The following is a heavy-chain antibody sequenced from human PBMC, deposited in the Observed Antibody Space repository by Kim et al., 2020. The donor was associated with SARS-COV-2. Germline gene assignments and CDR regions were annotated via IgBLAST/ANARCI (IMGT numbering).Heavy chain of an antibody. V-gene: IGHV3-53*01. D-gene: IGHD6-19*01. J-gene: IGHJ4*02. CDR2: IYSAGST. CDR3: AREGAVAGHIDY. Sequence: GGSLRLSCVASGFTVSTNNMNWVRQAPGKGLEWVSLIYSAGSTYYADSVTGRFTISRDNSKNTLYLQMNSLRAEDTAMYYRAREGAVAGHIDYWGQGTLVTVST. CDR1: GFTVSTNN.